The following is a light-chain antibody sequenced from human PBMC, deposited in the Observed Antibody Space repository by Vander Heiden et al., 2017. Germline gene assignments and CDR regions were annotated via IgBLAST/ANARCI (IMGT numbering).Light chain of an antibody. CDR3: QHYGSSRRT. CDR2: GAS. J-gene: IGKJ2*01. CDR1: PTIGSSS. V-gene: IGKV3-20*01. Sequence: ECVFRQSPGTLSLSPGERATLSCRASPTIGSSSLAWYQQKPGEAPRLLIYGASRRATGIPDRFSVSGSGTDFTLSIRSLEPEDFAVYYCQHYGSSRRTFGQGTKLQIK.